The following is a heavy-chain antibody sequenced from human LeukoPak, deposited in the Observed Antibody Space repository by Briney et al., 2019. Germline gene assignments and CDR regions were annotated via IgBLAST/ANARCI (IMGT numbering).Heavy chain of an antibody. CDR3: AREFRSGSYVPRSFDY. J-gene: IGHJ4*02. CDR1: GYTLTSYH. V-gene: IGHV1-46*01. D-gene: IGHD3-10*01. CDR2: IDPSSGGT. Sequence: ASVKVSCKASGYTLTSYHMHWVRRAPGQGLEWMGIIDPSSGGTAYAKKFQGRVIMTRDTSSSTAYSELSRLRSEDTAVYYCAREFRSGSYVPRSFDYWGQGTLVTVS.